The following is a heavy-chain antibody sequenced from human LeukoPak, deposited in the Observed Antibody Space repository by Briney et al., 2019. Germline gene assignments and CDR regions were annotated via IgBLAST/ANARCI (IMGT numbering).Heavy chain of an antibody. CDR3: ARGRLRWQSDP. V-gene: IGHV1-46*01. J-gene: IGHJ5*02. CDR1: GYTFTSYY. CDR2: INPSGGST. Sequence: ASVKVSCKASGYTFTSYYMHWVRQAPGQGLEWMGIINPSGGSTSYAQKFQGRVTMTRDMSTSTVYMGLSSLRSEDTAVYYCARGRLRWQSDPWGQGTLVTVSS. D-gene: IGHD4-23*01.